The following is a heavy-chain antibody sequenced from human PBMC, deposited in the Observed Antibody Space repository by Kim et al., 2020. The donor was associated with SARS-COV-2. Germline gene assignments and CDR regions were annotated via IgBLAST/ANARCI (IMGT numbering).Heavy chain of an antibody. Sequence: ASVKVSCQPYGYPFIRHAIHWARQAPGQRLEWLGWILASNGRTYYSEKFQDRVTLTRDTSATTVYMEMRSLTSDDTAVYYCARDRYGNNFLDYWGRGTLVSVSS. CDR1: GYPFIRHA. CDR2: ILASNGRT. CDR3: ARDRYGNNFLDY. D-gene: IGHD3-9*01. V-gene: IGHV1-3*01. J-gene: IGHJ4*02.